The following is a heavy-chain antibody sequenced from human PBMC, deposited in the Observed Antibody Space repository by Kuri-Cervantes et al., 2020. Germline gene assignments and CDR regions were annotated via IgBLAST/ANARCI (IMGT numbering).Heavy chain of an antibody. V-gene: IGHV3-15*01. J-gene: IGHJ4*02. CDR3: ARSGSYYPTIDY. CDR1: GFTFNNAW. Sequence: GGSLRLSCAASGFTFNNAWMSWVRQAPGRGLEWVGRIKSKTDGGTTDYTTPVKGRFTISRDNSKDTLYLQMNSLRAEDTAVYYCARSGSYYPTIDYWGQGTLVTVSS. D-gene: IGHD1-26*01. CDR2: IKSKTDGGTT.